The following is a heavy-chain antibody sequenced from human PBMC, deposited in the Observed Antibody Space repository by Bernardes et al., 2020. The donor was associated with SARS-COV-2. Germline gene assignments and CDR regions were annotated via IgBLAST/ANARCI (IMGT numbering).Heavy chain of an antibody. J-gene: IGHJ4*02. D-gene: IGHD4-4*01. CDR3: ARVDFSNLYYFDY. CDR2: ISTSSSYI. CDR1: GFTFSSYT. Sequence: VGSLRLSCAASGFTFSSYTMNWVRQAPGKGLEWISSISTSSSYIYYSDSVRGRFTISRDNAKNSVSLQMNSLRAEDTAVYYCARVDFSNLYYFDYWGQGTQVTVSS. V-gene: IGHV3-21*06.